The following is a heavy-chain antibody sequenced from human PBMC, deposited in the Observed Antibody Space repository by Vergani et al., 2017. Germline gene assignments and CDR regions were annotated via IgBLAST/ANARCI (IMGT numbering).Heavy chain of an antibody. V-gene: IGHV3-23*01. CDR3: AKGELVGATTHFDY. CDR1: GFTSSSYA. D-gene: IGHD1-26*01. CDR2: ISGSGGST. J-gene: IGHJ4*02. Sequence: EVQLLESGGGLVQPGGSLRLPCAASGFTSSSYAMSWVRQAPGKGLEWVSAISGSGGSTYLADSVKGRFTISRDNSKNTLYLQMNSLRAEDTAEYHCAKGELVGATTHFDYWGQGTLVTVSS.